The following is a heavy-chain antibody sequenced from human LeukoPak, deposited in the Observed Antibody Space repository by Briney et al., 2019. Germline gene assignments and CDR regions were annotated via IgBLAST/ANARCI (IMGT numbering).Heavy chain of an antibody. V-gene: IGHV3-48*03. D-gene: IGHD6-19*01. CDR2: ISSSGSTI. CDR1: GFTFSSYE. J-gene: IGHJ4*02. Sequence: GGSLRLSRAASGFTFSSYEMNWVRQAPGKGLEWVSYISSSGSTIYYADSVKGRFTISRDNAENSLYLQMNSLRAEDTAVYYCASPPPSYSSGWYQRYWGQGTLVTVSS. CDR3: ASPPPSYSSGWYQRY.